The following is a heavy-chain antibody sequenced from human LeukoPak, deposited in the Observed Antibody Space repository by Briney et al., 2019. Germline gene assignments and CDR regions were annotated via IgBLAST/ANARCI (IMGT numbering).Heavy chain of an antibody. D-gene: IGHD6-19*01. CDR1: GGSISSSSYY. V-gene: IGHV4-39*01. CDR2: IYYSGST. CDR3: ARHYSSGWAPGYYYGMDV. Sequence: SETLSLTCTVSGGSISSSSYYWGWIRQPPGKGLEWIGSIYYSGSTYYNPSLKSRVTISVDTSKNQFSLKLSSVTAADTAVYYCARHYSSGWAPGYYYGMDVWGQGTTVTVSS. J-gene: IGHJ6*02.